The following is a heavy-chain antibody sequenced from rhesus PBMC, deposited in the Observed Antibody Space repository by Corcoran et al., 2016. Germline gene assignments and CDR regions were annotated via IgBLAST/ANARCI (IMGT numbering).Heavy chain of an antibody. CDR1: GFAFSSYG. CDR3: AREDSSYDYCDY. J-gene: IGHJ4*01. V-gene: IGHV3-37*01. D-gene: IGHD4-23*01. Sequence: EVQLVASGGGLVQTGGSLRLSCAASGFAFSSYGMHWVRQAPWKGLVWVASSSGTRSTTYYPETVKDRITISRDNAKNMLYLQMNSPRAEDTAVYYCAREDSSYDYCDYWGQGVLVTVSS. CDR2: SSGTRSTT.